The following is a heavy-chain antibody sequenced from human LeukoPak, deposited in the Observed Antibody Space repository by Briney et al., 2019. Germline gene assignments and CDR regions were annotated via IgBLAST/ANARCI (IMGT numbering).Heavy chain of an antibody. V-gene: IGHV3-30*04. J-gene: IGHJ4*02. D-gene: IGHD6-13*01. CDR3: ANLVTASGGY. CDR2: ISYDGSNK. CDR1: GFTFSSYA. Sequence: GGSLRLSCAASGFTFSSYAMHWVRQAPGKGLEWVAVISYDGSNKYYADSVKGRFTISRDNSKNTLYLQMNSLRAEDTAIYYCANLVTASGGYWGQGTLVTVSS.